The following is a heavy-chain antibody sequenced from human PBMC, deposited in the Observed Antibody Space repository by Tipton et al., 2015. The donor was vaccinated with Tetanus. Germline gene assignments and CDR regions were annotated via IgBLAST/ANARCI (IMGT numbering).Heavy chain of an antibody. Sequence: TLSLTCTVSGGSVNSGRYYWTWIRQHPGKGLEWIGYVYYSGSATYNPSLKRRVVISVDTSKDQFSLKMNSVTAADTAMYYCASLPQLWFGELFDYWGQGTLVTVSS. CDR1: GGSVNSGRYY. J-gene: IGHJ4*02. CDR3: ASLPQLWFGELFDY. V-gene: IGHV4-31*03. CDR2: VYYSGSA. D-gene: IGHD3-10*01.